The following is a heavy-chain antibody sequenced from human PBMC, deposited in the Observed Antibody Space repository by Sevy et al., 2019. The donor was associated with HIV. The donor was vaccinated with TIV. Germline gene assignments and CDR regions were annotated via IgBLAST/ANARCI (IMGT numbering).Heavy chain of an antibody. J-gene: IGHJ6*02. Sequence: GGSLRLSCTASGFTFSTYWMSWVRQAPGKGLELVANIKKDGSEKYYVDSVNGRFTISRDNAKKSLYLQMNSLRAEHTAVYYCARDCSSTSCLWGMDVWGQGTTVTVSS. D-gene: IGHD2-2*01. V-gene: IGHV3-7*03. CDR3: ARDCSSTSCLWGMDV. CDR2: IKKDGSEK. CDR1: GFTFSTYW.